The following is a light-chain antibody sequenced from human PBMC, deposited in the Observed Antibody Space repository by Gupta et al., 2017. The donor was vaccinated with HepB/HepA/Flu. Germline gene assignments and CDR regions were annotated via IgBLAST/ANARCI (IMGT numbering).Light chain of an antibody. V-gene: IGKV4-1*01. J-gene: IGKJ5*01. CDR3: QQDDATPIT. CDR2: WAS. Sequence: DIVMTQSPDSLAVSLGERATINCKSSQNLLYANNKDYLAWYQKKPGQPPKLLISWASTRESGVPDRFSGSGSRTDFTLTISGLQADDVAVYYCQQDDATPITFGQGTRLEIK. CDR1: QNLLYANNKDY.